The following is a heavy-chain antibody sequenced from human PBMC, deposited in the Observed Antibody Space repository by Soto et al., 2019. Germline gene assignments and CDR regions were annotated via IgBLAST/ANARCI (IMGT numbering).Heavy chain of an antibody. CDR2: ISYDGSNK. V-gene: IGHV3-30-3*01. CDR1: GFTFSSYA. Sequence: ESGGGVVQPGRSLRLSCAASGFTFSSYAMHWVRQAPGKGLEWVAVISYDGSNKYYADSVKGRFTISRDNSKNTLYLQMNSLRAEDTAVYYCAREPASGDYWGQGTLVTVSS. D-gene: IGHD1-26*01. CDR3: AREPASGDY. J-gene: IGHJ4*02.